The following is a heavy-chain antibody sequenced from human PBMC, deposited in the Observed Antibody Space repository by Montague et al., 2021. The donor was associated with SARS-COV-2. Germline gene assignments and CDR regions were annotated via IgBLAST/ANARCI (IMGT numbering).Heavy chain of an antibody. CDR2: IWYDGCNK. Sequence: SLRLSCAASGFTFSSYGMHWVRQAPGKGLEWVAVIWYDGCNKYYADSVKGRFTISRDNSKNTLYLQMNSLRAEDTAVYYCAKESVWGAFDIWGQGTMVTVSS. V-gene: IGHV3-33*06. CDR3: AKESVWGAFDI. J-gene: IGHJ3*02. D-gene: IGHD3-16*01. CDR1: GFTFSSYG.